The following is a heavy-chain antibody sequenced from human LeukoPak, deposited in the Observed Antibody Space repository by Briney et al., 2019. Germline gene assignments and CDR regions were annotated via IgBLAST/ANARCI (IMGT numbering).Heavy chain of an antibody. D-gene: IGHD3-10*01. CDR2: IIPIFGTA. Sequence: SVKVSCKASGGTFSSYAISWVRQAPGQGLEWMGGIIPIFGTANYAQKFQGRVTITADESTSTAYMELSSLRSEDTAVYYCARAGEYASGARIYYYYYMDVWGKGTTVTVSS. V-gene: IGHV1-69*13. CDR3: ARAGEYASGARIYYYYYMDV. J-gene: IGHJ6*03. CDR1: GGTFSSYA.